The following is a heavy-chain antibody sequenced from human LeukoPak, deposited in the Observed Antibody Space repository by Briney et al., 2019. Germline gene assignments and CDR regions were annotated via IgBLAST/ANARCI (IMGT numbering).Heavy chain of an antibody. CDR1: GGSISSHY. V-gene: IGHV4-4*07. CDR2: VHVTRGT. J-gene: IGHJ5*02. D-gene: IGHD6-13*01. CDR3: ARVRGAIRQQLVSNWFDP. Sequence: SETLSLTCSVSGGSISSHYWSWIRQPAGKGLEWIGRVHVTRGTNYNPSLKSRVTMSVDTSKSQFSLRLSSVTVADMAVYYCARVRGAIRQQLVSNWFDPWGQGTLVTVS.